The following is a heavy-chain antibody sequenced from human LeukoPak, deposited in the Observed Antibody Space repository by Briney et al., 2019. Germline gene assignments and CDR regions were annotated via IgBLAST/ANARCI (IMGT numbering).Heavy chain of an antibody. CDR3: ARDHDDFWSGPTDVYYFDY. D-gene: IGHD3-3*01. CDR2: INPSGGST. CDR1: GYSFTSHY. J-gene: IGHJ4*02. V-gene: IGHV1-46*01. Sequence: ASVKVSCKASGYSFTSHYLHWVRQAPGQGLEWMGIINPSGGSTSYAQKFQGRVTMTTGTSTSTAYMELRSLRSDDTAVYYCARDHDDFWSGPTDVYYFDYWGQGTLVTVSS.